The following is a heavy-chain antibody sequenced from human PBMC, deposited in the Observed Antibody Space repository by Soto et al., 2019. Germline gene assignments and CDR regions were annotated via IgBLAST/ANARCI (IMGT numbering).Heavy chain of an antibody. J-gene: IGHJ4*02. D-gene: IGHD1-1*01. CDR1: GGTFSTYG. V-gene: IGHV1-69*01. CDR3: ATAGFRGTAIQLFEH. CDR2: IIPVFAST. Sequence: QVHLVQSGAEVKKPASSVKVSCQASGGTFSTYGITWFRQAPGHGLEWMGAIIPVFASTSSAQLFGGRLSITADEVSSTAYMELRGLTSADTAIFYCATAGFRGTAIQLFEHWGQGTLVTVS.